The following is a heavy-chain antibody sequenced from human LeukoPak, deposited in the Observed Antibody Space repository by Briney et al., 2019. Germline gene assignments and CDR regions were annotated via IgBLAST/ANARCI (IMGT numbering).Heavy chain of an antibody. D-gene: IGHD2-2*01. CDR3: AKVALLGYCSSSTCPLDY. J-gene: IGHJ4*02. Sequence: GGSLRLSCAASGFTFSSYAVNWVRQAPGKGLEWVSAISGSGDSTYYADSVKGRFTISRDNSKNTLYLQMNSLRAEDTAVYSCAKVALLGYCSSSTCPLDYWGQGSLVTVPS. V-gene: IGHV3-23*01. CDR2: ISGSGDST. CDR1: GFTFSSYA.